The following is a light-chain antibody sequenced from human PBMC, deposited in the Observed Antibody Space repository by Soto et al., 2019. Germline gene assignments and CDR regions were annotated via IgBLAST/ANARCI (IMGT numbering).Light chain of an antibody. Sequence: EIAMTQSTDTLSVSPGDRATLSCRAGQGVRSDLAWYQQKAGQSPRLLIYGASTRAAETPARFSGSGSETEFTLTISSLQSEDFAVYYCQQYSKWPLAFGGGTKVDIK. V-gene: IGKV3-15*01. J-gene: IGKJ4*01. CDR3: QQYSKWPLA. CDR2: GAS. CDR1: QGVRSD.